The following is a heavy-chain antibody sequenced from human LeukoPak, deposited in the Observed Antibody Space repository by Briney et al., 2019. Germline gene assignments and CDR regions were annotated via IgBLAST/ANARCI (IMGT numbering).Heavy chain of an antibody. J-gene: IGHJ3*02. D-gene: IGHD3-22*01. CDR2: ISGSGGST. CDR1: GFTFSSYA. V-gene: IGHV3-23*01. CDR3: AKSMIVVVIEFGAFDI. Sequence: PGGSLRLSCAASGFTFSSYAMSWVRQAPGKGLEWVSAISGSGGSTYYADSVKGRFTISRDNSKNTLYLQVNSLRAEDTAVYYCAKSMIVVVIEFGAFDIWGQGTMVTVSS.